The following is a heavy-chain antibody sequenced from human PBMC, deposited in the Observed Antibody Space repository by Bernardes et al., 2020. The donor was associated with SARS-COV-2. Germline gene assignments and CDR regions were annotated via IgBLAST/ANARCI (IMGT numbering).Heavy chain of an antibody. CDR2: ISWNSGSI. V-gene: IGHV3-9*01. D-gene: IGHD3-10*01. CDR1: GFTFDDYA. J-gene: IGHJ4*02. CDR3: AKDYYGSGSYYDY. Sequence: SLSLSCAASGFTFDDYAMHWVRQAPGKGLEWVSGISWNSGSIGYADSVKGRFTISRDNAKNSLYLQMNSLRAEDTALYYCAKDYYGSGSYYDYWGQGTLVTVSS.